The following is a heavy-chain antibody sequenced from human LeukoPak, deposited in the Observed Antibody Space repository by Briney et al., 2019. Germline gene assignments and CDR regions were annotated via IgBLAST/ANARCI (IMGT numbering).Heavy chain of an antibody. D-gene: IGHD3-22*01. CDR3: ATSADSSGND. CDR1: RFTFNSYA. CDR2: IGGSNGIT. V-gene: IGHV3-23*01. Sequence: GGSLRLSCAASRFTFNSYAMSWVRQAPGKGLKWVSVIGGSNGITFYVGSVKGRFTISRDNSKDTLYLQMNSLRAEDTAVYYCATSADSSGNDWGQGTLVTVSS. J-gene: IGHJ4*02.